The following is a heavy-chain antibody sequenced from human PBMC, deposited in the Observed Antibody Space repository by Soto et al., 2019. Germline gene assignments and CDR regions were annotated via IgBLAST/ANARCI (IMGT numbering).Heavy chain of an antibody. J-gene: IGHJ4*02. V-gene: IGHV3-30*03. CDR3: AIIPPTTVDY. Sequence: QVQLVESGGGVVQPGRSLKLSCAASGFTISNYDMHWVRQAPGKGLEWVAAISYDGSNRYYADSVKGRFTISRDISKNTLYLQMNSLRLEDTAVYYCAIIPPTTVDYWGQGTLVTVFS. D-gene: IGHD4-17*01. CDR1: GFTISNYD. CDR2: ISYDGSNR.